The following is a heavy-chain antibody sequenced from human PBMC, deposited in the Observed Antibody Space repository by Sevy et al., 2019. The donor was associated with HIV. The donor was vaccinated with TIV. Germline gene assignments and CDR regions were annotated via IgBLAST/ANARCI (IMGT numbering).Heavy chain of an antibody. CDR2: ISSSGSTL. CDR3: ARDHMIPLYYDYVWGSYRYPDY. V-gene: IGHV3-11*01. CDR1: GFTFSDYY. J-gene: IGHJ4*02. Sequence: GGSLRLSCAASGFTFSDYYMSWIRQAPGKGLEWVSYISSSGSTLYYADSVKGRFTISRDNAKNSLYLQMNSLRAEDTAVYYCARDHMIPLYYDYVWGSYRYPDYWGQGTLVIVSS. D-gene: IGHD3-16*02.